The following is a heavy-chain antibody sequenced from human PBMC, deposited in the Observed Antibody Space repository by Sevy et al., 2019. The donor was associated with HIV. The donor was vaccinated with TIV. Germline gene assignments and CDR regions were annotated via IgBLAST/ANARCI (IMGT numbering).Heavy chain of an antibody. V-gene: IGHV3-33*06. D-gene: IGHD3-16*01. CDR3: ANYDYIWGMDV. CDR2: IWYDGSNK. CDR1: GFTFSSYG. J-gene: IGHJ6*02. Sequence: GGSLRLSCAASGFTFSSYGMHWVRQAPGKGLEWVAVIWYDGSNKYYADSVKGRFTISRDNSKNTLYLQMNSLRAEDTAVYYCANYDYIWGMDVWGQGTTVTVSS.